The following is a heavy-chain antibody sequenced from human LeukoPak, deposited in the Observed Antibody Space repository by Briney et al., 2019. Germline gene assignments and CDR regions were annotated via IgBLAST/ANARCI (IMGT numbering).Heavy chain of an antibody. CDR1: GYTFTGYY. J-gene: IGHJ3*02. Sequence: ASVKVSCKASGYTFTGYYMHWVRQAPGQGLEWMGWINPNSGGTNYAQKFQGWVTMTRDTSISTAYMELSRLRSDDTAVYYCARDPGFTFGGVGAFDIWGQGTMVTVSS. CDR3: ARDPGFTFGGVGAFDI. D-gene: IGHD3-16*01. CDR2: INPNSGGT. V-gene: IGHV1-2*04.